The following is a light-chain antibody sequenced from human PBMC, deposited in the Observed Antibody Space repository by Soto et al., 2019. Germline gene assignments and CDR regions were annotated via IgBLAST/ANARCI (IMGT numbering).Light chain of an antibody. V-gene: IGKV1-33*01. CDR2: DAS. CDR1: QDISNY. J-gene: IGKJ3*01. Sequence: DIQMTQSPSSLSASVGDRVTITCQASQDISNYLNWYQQKPGKAPKLLIYDASNLETGVPSRFSGSGSGTDFTFTISSLQPEDIATYYCQQYDNLLFTFGLGTKVYIK. CDR3: QQYDNLLFT.